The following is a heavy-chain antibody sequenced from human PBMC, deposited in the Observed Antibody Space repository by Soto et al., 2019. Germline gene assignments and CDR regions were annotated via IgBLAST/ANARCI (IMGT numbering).Heavy chain of an antibody. J-gene: IGHJ4*02. CDR1: GGSISSSSYY. V-gene: IGHV4-39*01. CDR2: IYYSGST. Sequence: QLQLQESGPGLVKPSETLSLTCTVSGGSISSSSYYWGWIRQPPGKGLEWIGSIYYSGSTYYNPSLKSRVTISVDTSKNQFSLKLSSVTAADTAVYYCARHFWGDCISTSCYVGGYFDYWGQGTLVTVSS. D-gene: IGHD2-2*01. CDR3: ARHFWGDCISTSCYVGGYFDY.